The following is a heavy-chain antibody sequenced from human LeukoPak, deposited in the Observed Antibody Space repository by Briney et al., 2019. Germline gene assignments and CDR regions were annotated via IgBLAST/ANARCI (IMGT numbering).Heavy chain of an antibody. D-gene: IGHD1-26*01. V-gene: IGHV3-64D*06. CDR1: GFTFSTFA. Sequence: GGSLRLSCSTSGFTFSTFAMHWVRQATGKGLEFVSSVSSNGVSTFYAGSVKGRSTVSRDNSENTLYLQMSSLRVEDTAVYYCVRRGNNYGYDYWGQGTLVTVSS. J-gene: IGHJ4*02. CDR3: VRRGNNYGYDY. CDR2: VSSNGVST.